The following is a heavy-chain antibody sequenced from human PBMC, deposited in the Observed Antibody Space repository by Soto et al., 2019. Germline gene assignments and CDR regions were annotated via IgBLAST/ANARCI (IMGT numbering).Heavy chain of an antibody. D-gene: IGHD3-10*01. CDR3: ARDREYYYGSGSYFRFDY. V-gene: IGHV1-3*01. CDR1: GYTSTTYT. CDR2: INAGNGNT. J-gene: IGHJ4*02. Sequence: ASVKVSCKASGYTSTTYTMHWMRQAPGQTLEWMGWINAGNGNTKYSQTFQGRVTITRDTSTSTAYMELRSLRSDDTAVYYCARDREYYYGSGSYFRFDYWGQGTLVTVSS.